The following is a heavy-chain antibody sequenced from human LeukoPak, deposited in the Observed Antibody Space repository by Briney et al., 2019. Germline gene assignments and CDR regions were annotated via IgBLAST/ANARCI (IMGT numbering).Heavy chain of an antibody. D-gene: IGHD6-19*01. V-gene: IGHV4-59*08. CDR3: AKPYSGGWRGGFDY. CDR2: IYNSGRT. Sequence: SETLSLTCTVSGDSIRNYYWSWIRQPPGNGLEWIGYIYNSGRTNYNPSLKSRVTISVDTSKNQFSLKLSSVTAADTAVYYCAKPYSGGWRGGFDYWGQGTLVTVSS. CDR1: GDSIRNYY. J-gene: IGHJ4*02.